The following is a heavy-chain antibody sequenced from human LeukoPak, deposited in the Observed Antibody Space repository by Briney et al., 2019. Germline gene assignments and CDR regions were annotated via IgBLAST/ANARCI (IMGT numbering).Heavy chain of an antibody. CDR3: ARDPAATAGVAAAGSYYFDY. D-gene: IGHD6-13*01. CDR1: GGTFSSYA. V-gene: IGHV1-69*04. CDR2: IIPILDIA. J-gene: IGHJ4*02. Sequence: GASVKVSCKASGGTFSSYAIRWVRQAPGQGLEWMGRIIPILDIANYAQKFQGRVTITADKSTSTAYMELSSPRSEDTAVYYCARDPAATAGVAAAGSYYFDYWGQGTLVTVSS.